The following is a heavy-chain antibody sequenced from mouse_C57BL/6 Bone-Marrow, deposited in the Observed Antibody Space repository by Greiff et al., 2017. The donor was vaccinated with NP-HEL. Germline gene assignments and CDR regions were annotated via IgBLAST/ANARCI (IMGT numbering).Heavy chain of an antibody. V-gene: IGHV3-5*01. CDR1: GISITTGNYR. CDR2: IYYSGTI. Sequence: VQLKESGPGLVKPSQTVFLTCTVTGISITTGNYRWSWIRQFPGNKLEWIGYIYYSGTINYKPSLTSRTTITRDTPKNQFFLEMNSLTAEDTATYYCAREGNYYGSSYVSYFDYWGQGTTLTVSS. CDR3: AREGNYYGSSYVSYFDY. J-gene: IGHJ2*01. D-gene: IGHD1-1*01.